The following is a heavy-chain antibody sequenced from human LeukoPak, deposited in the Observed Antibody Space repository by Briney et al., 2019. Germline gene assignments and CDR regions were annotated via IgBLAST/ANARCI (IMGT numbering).Heavy chain of an antibody. Sequence: GGSLRLSCAASGFTFSSYAMHWVRQAPGKGLEWGAVISYDGSNKYYADSVKGRFTISRDNSKNTLYLQMNSLRAEDTAVYYCAKDLGYYDSSGYLDYWGQGTLVTVSS. V-gene: IGHV3-30*04. CDR1: GFTFSSYA. CDR2: ISYDGSNK. J-gene: IGHJ4*02. CDR3: AKDLGYYDSSGYLDY. D-gene: IGHD3-22*01.